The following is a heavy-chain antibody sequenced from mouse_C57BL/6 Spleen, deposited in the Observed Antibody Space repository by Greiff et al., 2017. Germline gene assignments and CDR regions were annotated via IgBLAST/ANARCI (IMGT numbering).Heavy chain of an antibody. V-gene: IGHV5-4*01. CDR1: GFTFSSYA. J-gene: IGHJ2*01. CDR3: ARSEDYYGYYFDY. Sequence: EVPLVEFGGGLVEPGGALEPSCAASGFTFSSYAMSLVRQTPEKRLEWVATISDCGSYTYYPYNVKGRFTISRDNAKNNLCLQMSHLKSEDPAMYYCARSEDYYGYYFDYWGQGTTLTVSS. D-gene: IGHD1-1*01. CDR2: ISDCGSYT.